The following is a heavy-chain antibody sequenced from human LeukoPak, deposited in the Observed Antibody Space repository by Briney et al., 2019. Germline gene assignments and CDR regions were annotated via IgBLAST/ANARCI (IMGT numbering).Heavy chain of an antibody. CDR3: ARVRLVPPFDAFDI. CDR1: GFTLTSYG. D-gene: IGHD6-19*01. Sequence: PGDSVRLSCSASGFTLTSYGISWVRQAPGQGLEWMGWISAYNGSTNYAQKLQGRVTMTTDTSTSTAYMGLRSLRSDDTAVYYCARVRLVPPFDAFDIWGQGTMVTVSS. CDR2: ISAYNGST. J-gene: IGHJ3*02. V-gene: IGHV1-18*01.